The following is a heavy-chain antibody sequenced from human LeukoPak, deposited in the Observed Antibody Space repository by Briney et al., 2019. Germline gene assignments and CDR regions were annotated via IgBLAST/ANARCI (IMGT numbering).Heavy chain of an antibody. CDR1: GYSIRSDSY. D-gene: IGHD3-16*02. CDR3: ARHSQWGVIPWTFDT. J-gene: IGHJ3*02. CDR2: IFHSGSM. Sequence: SETLSLTCAVSGYSIRSDSYWGWIRQPPGKGLEWIGTIFHSGSMYYNPSLKSGVNILVDTSKNQFSLKLSSVTAADTAIYYCARHSQWGVIPWTFDTWGHGTMVSVSS. V-gene: IGHV4-38-2*01.